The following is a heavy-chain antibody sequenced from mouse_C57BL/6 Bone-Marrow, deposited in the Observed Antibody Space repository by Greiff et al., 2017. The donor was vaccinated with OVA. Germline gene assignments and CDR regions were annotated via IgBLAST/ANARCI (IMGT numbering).Heavy chain of an antibody. CDR2: IHPNSGST. Sequence: QVQLQQPGAELVKPGASVKLSCKASGYTFTSYWMHWVKQRPGQGLEWIGMIHPNSGSTNYNEKFKSKATLTVDTSSSTAYMQLSSLTSEDSAVYYCARSGYYDAMDYWGQGTSVTVSS. V-gene: IGHV1-64*01. D-gene: IGHD3-2*02. CDR3: ARSGYYDAMDY. J-gene: IGHJ4*01. CDR1: GYTFTSYW.